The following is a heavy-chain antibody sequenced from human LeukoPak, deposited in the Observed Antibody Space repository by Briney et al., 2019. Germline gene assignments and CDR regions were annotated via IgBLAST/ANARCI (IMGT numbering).Heavy chain of an antibody. Sequence: GGSLRLSCAASGFTFSSYAMHWVRQAPGKGLEWVSFISSDGSQKYYADSVKGRFTISRDNPKNTLYLQLNSLRVEDTAVYYCAREHGRSGYFDYWGQGTLVSVSS. V-gene: IGHV3-30*19. D-gene: IGHD3-22*01. CDR2: ISSDGSQK. CDR1: GFTFSSYA. CDR3: AREHGRSGYFDY. J-gene: IGHJ4*02.